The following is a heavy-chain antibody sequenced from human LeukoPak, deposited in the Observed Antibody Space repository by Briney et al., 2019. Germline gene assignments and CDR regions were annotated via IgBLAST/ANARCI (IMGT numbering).Heavy chain of an antibody. CDR2: ISNSGDSV. D-gene: IGHD1-1*01. CDR1: GFDFSTYE. Sequence: PGGSLRLSCVGSGFDFSTYEMNWIRQAPGKGLEWISYISNSGDSVYYIDSVKGRFTISRDNAKNSLYLQMNSLRAEDTAVYYCARGVGTDYWGQGTLVTVSS. V-gene: IGHV3-48*03. CDR3: ARGVGTDY. J-gene: IGHJ4*02.